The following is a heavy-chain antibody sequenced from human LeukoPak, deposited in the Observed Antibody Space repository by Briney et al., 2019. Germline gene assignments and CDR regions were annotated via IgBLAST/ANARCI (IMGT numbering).Heavy chain of an antibody. CDR2: IYQRATV. D-gene: IGHD6-6*01. CDR3: ARGRSIAARRETNFDY. CDR1: GYSISSGYF. Sequence: SETLSLTCNVSGYSISSGYFWGWVRQAPGKGLEWIGSIYQRATVHYNPSLKSRVTISLDTSKNHFSLNLRSMQASDTAVYYCARGRSIAARRETNFDYWGQGTLVTVSS. J-gene: IGHJ4*02. V-gene: IGHV4-38-2*02.